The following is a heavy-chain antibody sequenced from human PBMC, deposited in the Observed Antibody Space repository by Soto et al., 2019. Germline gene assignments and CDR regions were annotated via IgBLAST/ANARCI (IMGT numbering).Heavy chain of an antibody. Sequence: GGSLRLSCAASGFTFDDYAMHWVRQAPGKGLEWVSGISWNSGSIGYADSVKGRFTISRDNAKNSLYLQMNSLRAEDTALYYCAKATSAGQLVGGSFDYWGQGTLVTVSS. CDR3: AKATSAGQLVGGSFDY. D-gene: IGHD6-13*01. CDR2: ISWNSGSI. V-gene: IGHV3-9*01. CDR1: GFTFDDYA. J-gene: IGHJ4*02.